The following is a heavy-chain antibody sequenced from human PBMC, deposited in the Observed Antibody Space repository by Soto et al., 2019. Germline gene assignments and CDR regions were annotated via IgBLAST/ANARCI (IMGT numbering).Heavy chain of an antibody. Sequence: SVKVSCKASGGTFSSYAISWVRQAPGQGLEWMGGIIPIFGTANYAQKFQGRVTITSDESTSTAYMELSSLRSEDTAVYYCARAEFFKYYDFWSGYYNYGMDVWGQGTTVTVSS. V-gene: IGHV1-69*13. J-gene: IGHJ6*02. CDR3: ARAEFFKYYDFWSGYYNYGMDV. CDR1: GGTFSSYA. CDR2: IIPIFGTA. D-gene: IGHD3-3*01.